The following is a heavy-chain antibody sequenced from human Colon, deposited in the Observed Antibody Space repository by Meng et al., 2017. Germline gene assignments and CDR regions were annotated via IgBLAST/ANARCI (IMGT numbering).Heavy chain of an antibody. CDR2: INEDGGEK. Sequence: GESLKISCAASGFTFNRYWMTWLRQAPGKGLEWVGNINEDGGEKHFVDSVEGRFTIYRDNAENSVFLQMDSLRAEDTAVYYCARGYYGSGAFDPWGQGTLVTVSS. D-gene: IGHD3-10*01. J-gene: IGHJ5*02. V-gene: IGHV3-7*01. CDR1: GFTFNRYW. CDR3: ARGYYGSGAFDP.